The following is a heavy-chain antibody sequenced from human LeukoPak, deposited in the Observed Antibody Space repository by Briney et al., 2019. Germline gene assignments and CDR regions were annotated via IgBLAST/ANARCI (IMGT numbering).Heavy chain of an antibody. CDR3: ASSSGDYGYYNWVDP. D-gene: IGHD4-17*01. J-gene: IGHJ5*02. CDR2: ISSSGSTT. V-gene: IGHV3-11*01. Sequence: NPGGSLRLSCAASGFTFSDYYMSWIRQAPGKGLEWVSYISSSGSTTYYADSVKGRFTISRDNAKNSLYLQMNSLRAEDTAVYYCASSSGDYGYYNWVDPLGQGTLGTVSS. CDR1: GFTFSDYY.